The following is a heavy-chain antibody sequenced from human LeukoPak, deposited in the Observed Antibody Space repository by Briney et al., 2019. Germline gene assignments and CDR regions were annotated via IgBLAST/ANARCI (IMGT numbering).Heavy chain of an antibody. D-gene: IGHD5-12*01. J-gene: IGHJ4*02. CDR2: ISYDGSNK. CDR3: AKEPYSGYPYFDY. Sequence: GRSLRLSCAASGFTFSSYGMHWVRQAPGKGLEWVAVISYDGSNKYYADSVKGRFTISRDNSKNTLYLQMNSLRAEDTAVYYCAKEPYSGYPYFDYWGQGTLVTVPS. V-gene: IGHV3-30*18. CDR1: GFTFSSYG.